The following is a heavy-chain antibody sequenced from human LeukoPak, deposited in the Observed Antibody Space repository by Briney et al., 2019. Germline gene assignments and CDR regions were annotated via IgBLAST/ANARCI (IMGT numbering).Heavy chain of an antibody. Sequence: GGSLRLSCAASGFTFSSYAMSWVRQAPGKGLEWVSSISSSSSYIYYADSVKGRFTISRDNSKNTLYLQMNSLRPEDTAVYYCAKGGGTGYSSSWYSNWGQGTLVTVSS. J-gene: IGHJ4*02. CDR3: AKGGGTGYSSSWYSN. V-gene: IGHV3-21*01. CDR2: ISSSSSYI. CDR1: GFTFSSYA. D-gene: IGHD6-13*01.